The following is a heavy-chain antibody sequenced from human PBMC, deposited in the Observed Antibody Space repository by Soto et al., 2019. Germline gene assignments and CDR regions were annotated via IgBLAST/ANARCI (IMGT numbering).Heavy chain of an antibody. Sequence: QVQLQQSGPGLVKPSQTLSLTCAISGDSVSSNSVTWNWIRQSPSRGLEWLGRTFYRSEWQSDYALSVKXRXTXNXXTSKNQFSLQLNSVTPEDTAVYYCVRLIGNSWLDSWGQGTLVTVSS. CDR2: TFYRSEWQS. D-gene: IGHD2-8*01. CDR3: VRLIGNSWLDS. CDR1: GDSVSSNSVT. V-gene: IGHV6-1*01. J-gene: IGHJ5*01.